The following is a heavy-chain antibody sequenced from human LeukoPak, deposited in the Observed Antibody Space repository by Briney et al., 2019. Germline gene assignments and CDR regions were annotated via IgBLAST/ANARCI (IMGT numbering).Heavy chain of an antibody. V-gene: IGHV4-34*01. J-gene: IGHJ3*02. D-gene: IGHD3-3*01. CDR2: INHSGST. CDR1: GGSFSGYY. Sequence: SETLSLTCAVYGGSFSGYYWSWIRQSPGKGLEWIGEINHSGSTNYNPSLKSRVTISVDTSKNQFSLKLSSVTAADTAVYYCASLYQDYDFWSGYRNDAFDIWGQGTMVTVSS. CDR3: ASLYQDYDFWSGYRNDAFDI.